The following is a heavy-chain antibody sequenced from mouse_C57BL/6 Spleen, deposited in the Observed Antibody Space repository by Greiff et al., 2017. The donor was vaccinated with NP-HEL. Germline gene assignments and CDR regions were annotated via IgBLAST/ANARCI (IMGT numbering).Heavy chain of an antibody. V-gene: IGHV1-76*01. J-gene: IGHJ4*01. CDR3: ARKDGNYIYAMDY. CDR2: IYPGSGNT. CDR1: GYTFTDYY. Sequence: QVTLKVSGAELVRPGASVKLSCKASGYTFTDYYINWVKQRPGQGLEWIARIYPGSGNTYYNEKFKGKATLTAERSSSTAYMQLSSLTSEDSAVYFCARKDGNYIYAMDYWGQGTSVTVSS. D-gene: IGHD2-1*01.